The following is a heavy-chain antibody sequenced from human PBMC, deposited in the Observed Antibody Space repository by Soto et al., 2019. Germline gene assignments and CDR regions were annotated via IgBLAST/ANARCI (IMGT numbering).Heavy chain of an antibody. V-gene: IGHV4-59*12. Sequence: SETLSLTCTVSGGSISSYHWSWIRQTPEKGLEWIGHIHYSGSTYYNPSLKSRVTISVDTSKNQFSLKLSSVTAADTAVYYCARVRWYDFWSGYYKPAARVPYYFDYWGQGTLVTVSS. CDR2: IHYSGST. J-gene: IGHJ4*02. D-gene: IGHD3-3*01. CDR1: GGSISSYH. CDR3: ARVRWYDFWSGYYKPAARVPYYFDY.